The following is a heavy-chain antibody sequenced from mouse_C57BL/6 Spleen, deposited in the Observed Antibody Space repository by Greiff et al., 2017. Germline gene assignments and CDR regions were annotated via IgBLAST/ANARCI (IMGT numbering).Heavy chain of an antibody. D-gene: IGHD2-1*01. CDR2: IYPGDGDT. CDR1: GYAFSSSW. J-gene: IGHJ2*01. CDR3: ARSYYGNFFDY. Sequence: QVQLQQSGPELVKPGASVKISCKASGYAFSSSWINWVKQRPGKGLEWIGRIYPGDGDTNYNGKFKGKATLTADKSSSTAYMQLSSLTSEDSAVYFCARSYYGNFFDYWGQGTTLTVSS. V-gene: IGHV1-82*01.